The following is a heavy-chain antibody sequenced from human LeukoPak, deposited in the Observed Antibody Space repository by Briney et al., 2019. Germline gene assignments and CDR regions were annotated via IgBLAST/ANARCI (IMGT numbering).Heavy chain of an antibody. CDR2: ISSSSSTI. V-gene: IGHV3-48*04. CDR1: GFTFSSYA. J-gene: IGHJ4*02. CDR3: ARWLYSLDY. Sequence: GGSLGLSCAASGFTFSSYAMSWVRQAPGKGLEWVSYISSSSSTIYYADSVKGRFTISRDNAKNSLYLQMNSLRAEDTAVYYCARWLYSLDYWGQGTLVTVSS. D-gene: IGHD6-13*01.